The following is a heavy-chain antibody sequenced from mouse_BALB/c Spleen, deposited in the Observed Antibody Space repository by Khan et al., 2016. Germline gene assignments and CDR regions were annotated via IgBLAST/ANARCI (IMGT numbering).Heavy chain of an antibody. CDR3: ARAGNTYSYCYFDV. D-gene: IGHD1-1*01. CDR1: GFTFSDYY. V-gene: IGHV5-4*02. J-gene: IGHJ1*01. Sequence: EVELVESGGALVKPGGSLKLSCAASGFTFSDYYMYWVRQTPERRLEWVATISDGGTYIYYPDSVKGRFTITRDNAKNSLYLQMSSLKSEDTTLYYCARAGNTYSYCYFDVWGAGTTVTVSS. CDR2: ISDGGTYI.